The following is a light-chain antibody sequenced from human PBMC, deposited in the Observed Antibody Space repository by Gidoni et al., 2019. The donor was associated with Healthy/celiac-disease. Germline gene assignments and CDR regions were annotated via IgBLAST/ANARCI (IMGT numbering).Light chain of an antibody. CDR3: QQSYSTPIFT. V-gene: IGKV1-39*01. CDR1: QSISSY. J-gene: IGKJ3*01. CDR2: AAS. Sequence: DIQMTQSTSSLSASVGDRVTITCRARQSISSYLNWYQQKPGKAPKLLIYAASSLQSGVPSRFSGSGSGTDFTLTISSLQPEDFATYYCQQSYSTPIFTFGPGTKVDIK.